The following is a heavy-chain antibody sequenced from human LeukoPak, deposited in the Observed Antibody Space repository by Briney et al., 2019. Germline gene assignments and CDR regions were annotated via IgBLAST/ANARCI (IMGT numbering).Heavy chain of an antibody. CDR1: GFTFSGSA. CDR2: IRSKANSYAT. V-gene: IGHV3-73*01. D-gene: IGHD3-10*01. Sequence: PGGSLRLSCAASGFTFSGSAMHWVRQASGKGLEWVGRIRSKANSYATAYAASVKGRFTISRDDSKNTAYLQMNSLKTEDTAVYYCRLWFGELSRSPHGMDVWGQGTTVTVSS. CDR3: RLWFGELSRSPHGMDV. J-gene: IGHJ6*02.